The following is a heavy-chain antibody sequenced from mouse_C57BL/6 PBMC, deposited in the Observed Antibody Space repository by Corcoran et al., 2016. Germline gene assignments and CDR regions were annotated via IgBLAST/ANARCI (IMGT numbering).Heavy chain of an antibody. J-gene: IGHJ1*03. Sequence: EVQLQQSGPELVKSGASVKIPCKASGYTFTDYNMDWVKQSHGKSLEWIGDINPNNGGTIYNQKFKGKATLTVDKSSSTAYMELRSLTSEDTAVYYCARRGGYWYFDVWGTGTTVTVSS. CDR2: INPNNGGT. V-gene: IGHV1-18*01. CDR3: ARRGGYWYFDV. CDR1: GYTFTDYN.